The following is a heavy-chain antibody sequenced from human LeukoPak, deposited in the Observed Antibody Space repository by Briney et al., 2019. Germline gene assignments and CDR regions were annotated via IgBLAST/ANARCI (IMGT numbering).Heavy chain of an antibody. CDR2: IYHSGST. V-gene: IGHV4-38-2*02. J-gene: IGHJ4*02. CDR1: GYSISSGYY. CDR3: ARSGATIWGTFDY. D-gene: IGHD5-12*01. Sequence: SETLSLTCTVSGYSISSGYYWGWIRQPPGKGLEWIGSIYHSGSTYYNPSLKSRVTISVDTSKNQFSLKLSSVTAADTAVYYCARSGATIWGTFDYWGQGTLVTVSS.